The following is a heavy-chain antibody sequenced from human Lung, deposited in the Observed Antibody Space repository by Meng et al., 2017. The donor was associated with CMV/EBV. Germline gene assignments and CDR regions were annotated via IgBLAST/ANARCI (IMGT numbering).Heavy chain of an antibody. CDR2: ISTNTGNP. J-gene: IGHJ5*02. D-gene: IGHD2/OR15-2a*01. V-gene: IGHV7-4-1*02. CDR1: GYTFSTYT. CDR3: ARGGNFDP. Sequence: QLVRSGSDIKMPGVSVKVSCKASGYTFSTYTINLVRQAHGRCHEWMGWISTNTGNPSYTQGFTGRFVFSLDTSVSTAYLHISSLKAEDTAVYYCARGGNFDPWGQGTLVTVSS.